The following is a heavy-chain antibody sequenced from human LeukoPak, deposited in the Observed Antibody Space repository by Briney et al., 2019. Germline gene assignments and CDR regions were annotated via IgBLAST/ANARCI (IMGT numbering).Heavy chain of an antibody. CDR1: GFTFSSYA. V-gene: IGHV3-23*01. D-gene: IGHD6-13*01. CDR2: ISGSGGST. CDR3: ARLAAAGDAYYYYYMDV. Sequence: GSLRLSCAASGFTFSSYAMSWVRQAPGKGLEWVSAISGSGGSTYYADSVKGRFTISRDNAKNSLYLQMNSLRAEDTAVYYCARLAAAGDAYYYYYMDVWGKGTTVTVSS. J-gene: IGHJ6*03.